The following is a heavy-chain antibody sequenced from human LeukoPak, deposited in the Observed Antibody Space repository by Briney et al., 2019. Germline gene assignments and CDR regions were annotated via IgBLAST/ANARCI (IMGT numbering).Heavy chain of an antibody. D-gene: IGHD6-13*01. V-gene: IGHV3-7*01. J-gene: IGHJ6*02. Sequence: GGSLRLSCAASGFTFSSYWMSWVRQAPGKGLEWVANIKQDGSEKYYVDSVKGRFTISRDNAKNSLYLQMNSLRAEDTAVYYCAREFASSSWSEYYYYYYGMDVWGQGTTVTVSS. CDR1: GFTFSSYW. CDR2: IKQDGSEK. CDR3: AREFASSSWSEYYYYYYGMDV.